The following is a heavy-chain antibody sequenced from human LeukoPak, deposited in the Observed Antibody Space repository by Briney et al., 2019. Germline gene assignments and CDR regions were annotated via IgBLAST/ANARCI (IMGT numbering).Heavy chain of an antibody. CDR1: GYTFTGYY. Sequence: GASVKVSCKASGYTFTGYYMHWVRQAPGQGLQWMGWINPDSGDTHYAQKFQGRVTMTRDTSISTGYMELSRLTSDDTAVYYCARSPIDSSGYWNWYFDLWGRGTLVTVSS. CDR3: ARSPIDSSGYWNWYFDL. V-gene: IGHV1-2*02. J-gene: IGHJ2*01. D-gene: IGHD3-22*01. CDR2: INPDSGDT.